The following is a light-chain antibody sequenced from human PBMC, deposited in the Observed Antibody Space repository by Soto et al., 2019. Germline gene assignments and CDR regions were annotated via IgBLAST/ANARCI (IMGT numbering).Light chain of an antibody. Sequence: EIVLTQSPATLSLSPGERATLSCRASQSVSSYLAWYQQKPGQAPRLLIYDASNRATGIPARFSGSGSGTDFTLNISSLEPEDFAVYYCQQRSNWQFTFGPGTKVDIK. V-gene: IGKV3-11*01. CDR2: DAS. CDR1: QSVSSY. J-gene: IGKJ3*01. CDR3: QQRSNWQFT.